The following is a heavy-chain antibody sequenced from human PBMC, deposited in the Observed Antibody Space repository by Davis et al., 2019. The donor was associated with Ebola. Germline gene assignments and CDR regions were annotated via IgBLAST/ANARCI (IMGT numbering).Heavy chain of an antibody. D-gene: IGHD2-2*01. V-gene: IGHV1-69*06. CDR1: GGTFSSYA. CDR2: IIPIFGTA. Sequence: AASVKVSCKASGGTFSSYAISWVRQAPGQGLEWMGWIIPIFGTANYAQKFQGRVTNTADKSTSTAYMELSSLRSEDTAVYYCARDKNQLRGYGMDVWGQGTTVTVSS. J-gene: IGHJ6*02. CDR3: ARDKNQLRGYGMDV.